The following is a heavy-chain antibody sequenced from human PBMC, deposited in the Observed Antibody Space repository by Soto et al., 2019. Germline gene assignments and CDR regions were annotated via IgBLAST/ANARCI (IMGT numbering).Heavy chain of an antibody. J-gene: IGHJ4*01. D-gene: IGHD2-21*02. CDR2: IKSKTDGETT. V-gene: IGHV3-15*07. CDR3: ARLRSSGY. Sequence: PGGSLRLSCVASGFTFNNAWMNWVRQAPGKGLEWVGRIKSKTDGETTDYAAPVKGRFTITRDDSENTVYLQMNSLKTEDSAVYYCARLRSSGYWGHGTLVTVSS. CDR1: GFTFNNAW.